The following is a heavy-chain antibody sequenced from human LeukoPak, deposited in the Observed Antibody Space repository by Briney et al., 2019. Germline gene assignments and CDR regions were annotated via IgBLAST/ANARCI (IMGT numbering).Heavy chain of an antibody. J-gene: IGHJ5*02. Sequence: SQTLSLTCTVSGGSISSGSYYWSWIRQPAGKGLEWIGRIYTSGSTNHNPSLKSRVTISVDTSKNQFSLKLSSVTAADTAVYYCARGVVGATSNWFDPWGQGTLVTVSS. V-gene: IGHV4-61*02. CDR3: ARGVVGATSNWFDP. CDR2: IYTSGST. D-gene: IGHD1-26*01. CDR1: GGSISSGSYY.